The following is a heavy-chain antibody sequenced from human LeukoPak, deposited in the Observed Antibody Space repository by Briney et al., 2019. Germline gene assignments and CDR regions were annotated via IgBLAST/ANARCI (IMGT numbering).Heavy chain of an antibody. CDR2: INPNSGGT. Sequence: ASVKVSCKASGYTFTGYYMHWVRQAPGQGLEWMGRINPNSGGTNYAQTFQGRVTMTRDTSISTAYMEMSRLRSDDTAVYYCARVARSGYDFWSGYSFFDPWGQGTLVTVSS. CDR3: ARVARSGYDFWSGYSFFDP. J-gene: IGHJ5*02. V-gene: IGHV1-2*06. D-gene: IGHD3-3*01. CDR1: GYTFTGYY.